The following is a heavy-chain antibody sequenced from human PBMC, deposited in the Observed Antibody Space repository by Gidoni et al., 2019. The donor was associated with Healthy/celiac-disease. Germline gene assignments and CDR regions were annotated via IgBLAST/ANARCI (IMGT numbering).Heavy chain of an antibody. CDR3: ARDSIYSGSYAPFDY. D-gene: IGHD1-26*01. Sequence: QVQLQESGPGLVKPSQTLSLTCTVSGGSISSGDYYWSWLRQPPGKGLEWIGYIYYSGSTYYNPSLKSRVTISVDTSKNQFSLKLSSVTAADTAVYYCARDSIYSGSYAPFDYWGQGTLVTVSS. V-gene: IGHV4-30-4*01. J-gene: IGHJ4*02. CDR2: IYYSGST. CDR1: GGSISSGDYY.